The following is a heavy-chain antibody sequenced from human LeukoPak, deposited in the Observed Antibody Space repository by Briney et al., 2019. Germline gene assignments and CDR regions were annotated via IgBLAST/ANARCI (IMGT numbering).Heavy chain of an antibody. CDR1: GFTFSSYS. CDR2: ISSSSSNI. CDR3: ASSHDYGGNFVPDY. J-gene: IGHJ4*02. Sequence: GGSLRLSCAASGFTFSSYSMNWVRQAPGKGLEWASSISSSSSNIYYADSVKGRFTISRDNAKNSLYLQMNSLRAEDTAVYYCASSHDYGGNFVPDYWGQGTLVTVSS. D-gene: IGHD4-23*01. V-gene: IGHV3-21*01.